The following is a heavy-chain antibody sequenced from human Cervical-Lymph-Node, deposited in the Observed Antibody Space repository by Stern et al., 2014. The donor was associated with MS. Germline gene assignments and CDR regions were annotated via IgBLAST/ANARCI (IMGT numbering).Heavy chain of an antibody. CDR1: GGSISSSGYY. CDR3: ATTRWDLFTWNWFDP. D-gene: IGHD1-26*01. Sequence: VQLVESGPGLVKPSQTLSLTCTVSGGSISSSGYYWSWIRQPADKGLEWIGRIPDSGRTYYNTSLKSRLTISIDTAHHQYSPHLTSVTAADTAVYYCATTRWDLFTWNWFDPWGQGTLVTVSS. V-gene: IGHV4-61*02. CDR2: IPDSGRT. J-gene: IGHJ5*02.